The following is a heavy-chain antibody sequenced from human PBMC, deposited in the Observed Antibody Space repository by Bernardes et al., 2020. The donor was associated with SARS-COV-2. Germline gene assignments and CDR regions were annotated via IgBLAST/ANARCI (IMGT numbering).Heavy chain of an antibody. J-gene: IGHJ2*01. CDR3: ARDLLSWGADYGDYVRYWYFDV. V-gene: IGHV3-66*01. Sequence: GGSLRLSCAVSGFTVRSDHMSWVRQTPGKGLEWVAVIYRSGSTYYADSVKGRFTISRDNSKNTLYLQMNSLRAEDTAVYYCARDLLSWGADYGDYVRYWYFDVWGRGTLVTVSS. CDR2: IYRSGST. CDR1: GFTVRSDH. D-gene: IGHD4-17*01.